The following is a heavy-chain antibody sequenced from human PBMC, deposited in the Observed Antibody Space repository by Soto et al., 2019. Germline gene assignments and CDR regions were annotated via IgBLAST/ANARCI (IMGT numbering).Heavy chain of an antibody. Sequence: PGGSLRLSCAASGFTFSDCYMRWIRQAPGRGLEWVSYISSSSSYTNYADSVKGRFTISRDNAKNSLYLQMNSLRAEDTAVYYCSTDIYWSGGSCYPGPNWFDPWGQGTLVTVSS. D-gene: IGHD2-15*01. CDR2: ISSSSSYT. CDR3: STDIYWSGGSCYPGPNWFDP. V-gene: IGHV3-11*06. CDR1: GFTFSDCY. J-gene: IGHJ5*02.